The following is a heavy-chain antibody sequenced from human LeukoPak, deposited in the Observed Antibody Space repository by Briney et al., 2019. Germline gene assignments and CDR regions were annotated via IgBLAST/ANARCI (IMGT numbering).Heavy chain of an antibody. CDR3: ARVRGLMVYAGPEYYYYYGMDV. J-gene: IGHJ6*02. D-gene: IGHD2-8*01. V-gene: IGHV1-46*01. CDR2: ISPSGGST. Sequence: ASVKVSCKASGYTFTSYYMHWVRQAPGQGLEWMGIISPSGGSTSYAQKFQGRVTMTRDTSTSTVYMELSSLRSEDTAVYYCARVRGLMVYAGPEYYYYYGMDVWGQGTTVTVSS. CDR1: GYTFTSYY.